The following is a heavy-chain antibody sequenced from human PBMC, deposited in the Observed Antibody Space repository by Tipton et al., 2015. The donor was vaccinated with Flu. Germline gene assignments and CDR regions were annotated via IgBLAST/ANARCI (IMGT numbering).Heavy chain of an antibody. Sequence: TLSLTCTVSGGSISGGNYYWSWLRQPAGEGLELIGRIYTTGSTEYSPSLKRRATISIDTSNNQFSLELTSVTAADTAMYYCVRSGEHTSLYVDFFQQWGQGTLVTVSS. J-gene: IGHJ1*01. V-gene: IGHV4-61*02. CDR2: IYTTGST. CDR3: VRSGEHTSLYVDFFQQ. CDR1: GGSISGGNYY. D-gene: IGHD3-9*01.